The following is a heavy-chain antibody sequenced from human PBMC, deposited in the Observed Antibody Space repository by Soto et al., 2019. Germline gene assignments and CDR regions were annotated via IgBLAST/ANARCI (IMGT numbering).Heavy chain of an antibody. D-gene: IGHD3-16*01. CDR3: ARDLGYYDYVWGSYTYYYYGMDV. CDR2: IIPIFGTA. Sequence: QVQLVQSGAEVKKPGSSVKVSCKASGGTFSSYAISWVRQAPGQGLEWMGGIIPIFGTANYAQKFQGRVTITADESTSTAYMELSSLRSEDTAVYYCARDLGYYDYVWGSYTYYYYGMDVWGQGTTVTVSS. J-gene: IGHJ6*02. V-gene: IGHV1-69*01. CDR1: GGTFSSYA.